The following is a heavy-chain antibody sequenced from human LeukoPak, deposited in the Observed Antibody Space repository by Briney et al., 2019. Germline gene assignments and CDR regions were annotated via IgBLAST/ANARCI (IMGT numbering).Heavy chain of an antibody. Sequence: PGGSLRLSCAASGIIFSNHWMHWVRQAPGKGLVWVSRINRDGSSTSYADSVKGRFTISRDNAKNTLYLQMNSLRAEDTAVYYCARGGGYSYGSFDYWGQGTLVTVSS. V-gene: IGHV3-74*01. CDR2: INRDGSST. D-gene: IGHD5-18*01. J-gene: IGHJ4*02. CDR3: ARGGGYSYGSFDY. CDR1: GIIFSNHW.